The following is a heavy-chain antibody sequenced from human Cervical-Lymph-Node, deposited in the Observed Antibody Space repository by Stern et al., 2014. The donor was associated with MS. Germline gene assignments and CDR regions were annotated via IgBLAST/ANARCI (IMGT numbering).Heavy chain of an antibody. V-gene: IGHV1-69*01. CDR1: GDTSTTDA. CDR3: ARGASSAAWYKHAVDV. Sequence: QVQLVQSGAEVQKPGSSVKVSCKASGDTSTTDAIHWVRQAPGQGLEWMGGINSVLGTPVYAQRFKGRVSIAADESTATDYMELSSLRSDDTAVYYCARGASSAAWYKHAVDVWGQGTTVTVSS. D-gene: IGHD1-14*01. J-gene: IGHJ6*02. CDR2: INSVLGTP.